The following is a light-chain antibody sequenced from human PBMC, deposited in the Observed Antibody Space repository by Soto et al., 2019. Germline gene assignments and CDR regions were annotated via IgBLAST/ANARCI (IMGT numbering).Light chain of an antibody. CDR2: GAS. Sequence: EIVLTQSPGTLSLSPGERATLSCRASQSVSSSYLAWYQQKPGQAPRLLIYGASSRATGIPDRFSGSGSGTDFPLTIIRLEPEDFAVYYCQQYSSSPPYTFGQGTKLEIK. J-gene: IGKJ2*01. CDR1: QSVSSSY. CDR3: QQYSSSPPYT. V-gene: IGKV3-20*01.